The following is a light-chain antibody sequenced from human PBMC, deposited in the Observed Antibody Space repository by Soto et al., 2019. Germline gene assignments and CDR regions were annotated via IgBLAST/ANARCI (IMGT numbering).Light chain of an antibody. J-gene: IGLJ1*01. CDR3: SSYTSSNTLYV. CDR1: TSDVGSYDY. Sequence: QSALTQPPSVSGSPGQSITVSCTGTTSDVGSYDYVSWYQHHPDKAPKLIISEVNKRPSGVSSRFSGSKSGNTASLTISGLQAEDEADYHCSSYTSSNTLYVFGTGTKLTVL. V-gene: IGLV2-14*01. CDR2: EVN.